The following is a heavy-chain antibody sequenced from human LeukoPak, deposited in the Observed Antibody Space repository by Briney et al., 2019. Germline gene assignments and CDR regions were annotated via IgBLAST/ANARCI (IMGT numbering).Heavy chain of an antibody. CDR3: AKDRNTYSNYFDY. J-gene: IGHJ4*02. V-gene: IGHV3-43*01. D-gene: IGHD4-11*01. CDR1: GFTFDDYT. CDR2: ISWDGGST. Sequence: GGSLRLSCAASGFTFDDYTMHWVRQAPGKGLEWVSLISWDGGSTYYADSVKGRFTISRDNSKNSLYLQMNSLRTEDTALYYCAKDRNTYSNYFDYWAREPWSPSPQ.